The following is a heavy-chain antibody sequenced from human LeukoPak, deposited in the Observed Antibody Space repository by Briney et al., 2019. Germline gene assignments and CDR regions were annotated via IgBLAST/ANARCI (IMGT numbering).Heavy chain of an antibody. Sequence: SETLSLTCTVSGGSISSYYWSWIRQPAGKGLEWIGRIYTSGSTNYNPSLKSRVTMSVDTSKNQFSLKLSSVTAADTAVYSCVKGYSGYDFGLFDYWGQGTLVTVSS. J-gene: IGHJ4*02. CDR3: VKGYSGYDFGLFDY. CDR1: GGSISSYY. D-gene: IGHD5-12*01. V-gene: IGHV4-4*07. CDR2: IYTSGST.